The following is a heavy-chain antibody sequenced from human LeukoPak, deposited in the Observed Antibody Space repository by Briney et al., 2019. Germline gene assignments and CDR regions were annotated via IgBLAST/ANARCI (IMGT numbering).Heavy chain of an antibody. J-gene: IGHJ4*02. V-gene: IGHV3-48*01. D-gene: IGHD3-16*01. CDR1: GFTFSDYS. CDR2: ITSTSDTI. Sequence: GGSLRISCEASGFTFSDYSMNWVRQAPGEGLEWLSYITSTSDTIYYADSVKGRFTSSRDNAKNSVYLQMNSLRAEDTAVYYCAKARGYMITFGGDFDYWGQGTLVTVSS. CDR3: AKARGYMITFGGDFDY.